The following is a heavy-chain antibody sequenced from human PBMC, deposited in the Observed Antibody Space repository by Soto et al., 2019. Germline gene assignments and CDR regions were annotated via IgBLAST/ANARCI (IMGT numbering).Heavy chain of an antibody. D-gene: IGHD1-20*01. Sequence: SETLSLTCAVYGGSFSGYYWSWIRQPPGKGLEWIGEINHSGSTNYNPSLKSRVTISVDTSKNQFSLKLSSVTAADTAVYFCARLNQEDYNKNRDWFDPWGQGSLVTVSS. J-gene: IGHJ5*02. V-gene: IGHV4-34*01. CDR3: ARLNQEDYNKNRDWFDP. CDR2: INHSGST. CDR1: GGSFSGYY.